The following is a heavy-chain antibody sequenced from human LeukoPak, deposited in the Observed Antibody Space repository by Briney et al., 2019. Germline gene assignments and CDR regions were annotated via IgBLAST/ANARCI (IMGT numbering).Heavy chain of an antibody. J-gene: IGHJ5*02. Sequence: GGSLRLSCAASGFTFSNYGMRWVRQAPGKGLEWVAFIRHDGSDEYYVDSVKGRFTISRDNSKNTLYLQMNSLRAEDTAVFYCAKSVGGYCSGGTCLGDWFDPWGQGTLVTVSS. CDR1: GFTFSNYG. V-gene: IGHV3-30*02. CDR2: IRHDGSDE. CDR3: AKSVGGYCSGGTCLGDWFDP. D-gene: IGHD2-15*01.